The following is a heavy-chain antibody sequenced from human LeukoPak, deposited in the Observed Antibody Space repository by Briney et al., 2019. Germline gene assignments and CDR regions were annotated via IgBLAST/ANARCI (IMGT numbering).Heavy chain of an antibody. V-gene: IGHV4-34*01. J-gene: IGHJ6*03. Sequence: EPSETLSLTCAVYGGSFSGYYWSWIRQPPGKGLEWIGEINHSGSTNYNPSLKSRVTISVDTSKNQFSLKLSSVTAADTAVYYCARTRSHRNYYYYHYMDVWGKGTTVTISS. CDR3: ARTRSHRNYYYYHYMDV. D-gene: IGHD2-2*01. CDR2: INHSGST. CDR1: GGSFSGYY.